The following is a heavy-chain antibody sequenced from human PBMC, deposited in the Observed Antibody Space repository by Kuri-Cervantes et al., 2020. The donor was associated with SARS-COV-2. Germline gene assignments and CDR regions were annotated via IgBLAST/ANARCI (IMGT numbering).Heavy chain of an antibody. CDR1: GYTFTGYY. CDR2: INPNSGGT. J-gene: IGHJ4*02. D-gene: IGHD3-22*01. V-gene: IGHV1-2*04. Sequence: ASVKVSCKASGYTFTGYYIHWVRQAPGQGLEWMGWINPNSGGTKYAQKFQGWVTMTRDTSLSTVYMELNSLTSEDTAMYYCARGSIAVYDASNVYKTGYFDSWGQGTLVTVSS. CDR3: ARGSIAVYDASNVYKTGYFDS.